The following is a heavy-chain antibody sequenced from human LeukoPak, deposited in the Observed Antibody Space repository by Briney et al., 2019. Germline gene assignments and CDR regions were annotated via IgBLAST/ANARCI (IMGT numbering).Heavy chain of an antibody. V-gene: IGHV3-23*01. J-gene: IGHJ5*02. D-gene: IGHD2-15*01. CDR1: GFAFSSYA. CDR2: ISGSATT. CDR3: AKSKEDCCGSFDP. Sequence: GGSLRLSCAASGFAFSSYAMSWVRQAPGKGLEWVSAISGSATTYYADSVRGRFIISRDNSKNTLYLQMSSLRAEDTAVYYCAKSKEDCCGSFDPWGQGTLVTVSS.